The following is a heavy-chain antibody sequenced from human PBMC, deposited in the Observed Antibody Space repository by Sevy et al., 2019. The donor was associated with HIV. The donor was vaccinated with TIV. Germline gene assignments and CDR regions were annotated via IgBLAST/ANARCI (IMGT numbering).Heavy chain of an antibody. Sequence: GGSLRLSCAASGFTFYYAWMSWVRQAPGKGLEWVGRIKRKGDGGTTEYAAAVKGRFTISRDDYKNTLYLQMNSLKTEDTAIYYCGKDPIIVLLVADGMDVWGQGTTVTVSS. V-gene: IGHV3-15*01. CDR1: GFTFYYAW. CDR3: GKDPIIVLLVADGMDV. J-gene: IGHJ6*02. D-gene: IGHD2-8*02. CDR2: IKRKGDGGTT.